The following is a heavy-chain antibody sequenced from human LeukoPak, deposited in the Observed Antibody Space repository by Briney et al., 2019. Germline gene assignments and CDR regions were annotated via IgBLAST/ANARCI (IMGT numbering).Heavy chain of an antibody. CDR1: GFTFSDYY. J-gene: IGHJ4*02. D-gene: IGHD1/OR15-1a*01. CDR2: ISSSDTTI. Sequence: TGGSLRLSCAASGFTFSDYYMSWIRQAPGKGLEWVSYISSSDTTIYYADSVKGRFTISRDNPRNLLYLQMNSLRAEDTAVYYCAREGTYYFDYWGQGTLVTVSS. CDR3: AREGTYYFDY. V-gene: IGHV3-11*04.